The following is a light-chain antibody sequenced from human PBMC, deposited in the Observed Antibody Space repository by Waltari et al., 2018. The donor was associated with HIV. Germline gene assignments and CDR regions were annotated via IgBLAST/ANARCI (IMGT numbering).Light chain of an antibody. V-gene: IGLV1-44*01. CDR3: ATWDDSLNGRV. CDR1: SSNIGRNT. J-gene: IGLJ3*02. Sequence: QSMLTQPPSASGTPGQRVNISCSGSSSNIGRNTVNWYQQLPGTAPKLLIYSRNDLPAGLPDRFSGSKSGTSASLAISGLQSEDEADYYCATWDDSLNGRVFGGGTKLTVL. CDR2: SRN.